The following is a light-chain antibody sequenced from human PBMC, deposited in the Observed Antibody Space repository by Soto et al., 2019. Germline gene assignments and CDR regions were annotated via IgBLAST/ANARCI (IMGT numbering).Light chain of an antibody. J-gene: IGLJ2*01. Sequence: QAVVTQEPSLTVSPGGTTTLTCGSSTGAVTSGHYPYWFQQKPGQAPRTLIYDTNNKHSWTPARFSGSLLGGKAALTLSGAQPEDEADYYCLLPYSGTLIFGGGTKLTVL. CDR2: DTN. CDR1: TGAVTSGHY. V-gene: IGLV7-46*01. CDR3: LLPYSGTLI.